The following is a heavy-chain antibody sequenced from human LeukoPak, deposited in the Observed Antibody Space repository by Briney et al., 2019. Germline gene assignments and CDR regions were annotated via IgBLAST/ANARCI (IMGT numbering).Heavy chain of an antibody. CDR2: ISGSGGST. J-gene: IGHJ4*02. V-gene: IGHV3-23*01. D-gene: IGHD6-19*01. Sequence: GGSLRLSCAASGFTFSSYAMSWVRQAPGKGLEWVSAISGSGGSTYYADSVKGRFTISRDNSKNTLYLQMNSLRAEDTAVYYCAKGHHRPLLYRYSSGWFDYWGQGTLVTVSS. CDR3: AKGHHRPLLYRYSSGWFDY. CDR1: GFTFSSYA.